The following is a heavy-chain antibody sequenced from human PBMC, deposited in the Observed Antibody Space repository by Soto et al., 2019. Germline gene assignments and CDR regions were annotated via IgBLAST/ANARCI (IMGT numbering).Heavy chain of an antibody. CDR3: ARGHCSGGSCYLALNY. J-gene: IGHJ4*02. CDR1: GYTFTSYY. D-gene: IGHD2-15*01. V-gene: IGHV1-46*01. CDR2: INPSGSST. Sequence: QVQLVQSGAEVKKPGASVKVSCKASGYTFTSYYMHWVRQAPGQGLEWMGIINPSGSSTSYAQKYPGSVTMTRDPSTSTVYMELSRLRSEDTAVYYCARGHCSGGSCYLALNYWGQGTLVTVSS.